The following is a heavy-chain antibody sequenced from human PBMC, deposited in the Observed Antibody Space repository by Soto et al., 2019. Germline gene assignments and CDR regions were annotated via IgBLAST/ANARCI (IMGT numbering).Heavy chain of an antibody. V-gene: IGHV3-7*04. J-gene: IGHJ4*02. Sequence: GGSLRLSCAASGFTFTTYWMSWVRQAPGKGLEWVANIKEDGSNNYYVDSVKGRFTISRDNAKNSLYLQMNSLRADDTAVYYCVRGGGTFDYWGQGTLVTVSS. CDR2: IKEDGSNN. D-gene: IGHD1-1*01. CDR1: GFTFTTYW. CDR3: VRGGGTFDY.